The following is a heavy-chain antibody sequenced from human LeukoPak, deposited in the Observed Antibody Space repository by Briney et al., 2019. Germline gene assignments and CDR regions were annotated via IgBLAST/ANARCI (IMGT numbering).Heavy chain of an antibody. Sequence: ASVKVSCKASGYTFTSYDINWVRQATGQGLEWMGWMNPNSGNTGYAQKFQDRVTITRNTSISTAYMELSSLRSEDTAVYYCARMGATHFYYYMDVWGKGTTVTVSS. CDR1: GYTFTSYD. CDR3: ARMGATHFYYYMDV. V-gene: IGHV1-8*03. J-gene: IGHJ6*03. CDR2: MNPNSGNT. D-gene: IGHD1-26*01.